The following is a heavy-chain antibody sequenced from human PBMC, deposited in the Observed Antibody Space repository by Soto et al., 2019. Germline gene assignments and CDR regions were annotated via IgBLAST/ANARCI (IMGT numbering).Heavy chain of an antibody. CDR3: ARELITMIVFVPRYYYGMDV. CDR1: GFTFSSYG. Sequence: QVQLVESGGGVVQPGRSLRLSCAASGFTFSSYGMHRVRQAPGKGLEWVAVIWYDGSNKYYADSVKGRFTISRDNSKNTLYLQMNSLRAEDTAVYYGARELITMIVFVPRYYYGMDVWGQGTTVTVSS. CDR2: IWYDGSNK. J-gene: IGHJ6*02. V-gene: IGHV3-33*01. D-gene: IGHD3-22*01.